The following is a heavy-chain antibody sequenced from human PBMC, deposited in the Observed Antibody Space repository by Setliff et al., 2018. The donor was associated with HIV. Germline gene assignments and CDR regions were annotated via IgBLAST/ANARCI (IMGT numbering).Heavy chain of an antibody. D-gene: IGHD2-8*01. V-gene: IGHV4-61*09. J-gene: IGHJ5*02. Sequence: SSETLSLTCTVSSGSITSAGYYWGWNRQTAGKGLEWIGHISTSGSTNYNPSLKSRVTVSVDTSKNQFSLRLNSVTAADTAVYYCARALYCINGVCQTANWFDPWASVKVTVSS. CDR3: ARALYCINGVCQTANWFDP. CDR2: ISTSGST. CDR1: SGSITSAGYY.